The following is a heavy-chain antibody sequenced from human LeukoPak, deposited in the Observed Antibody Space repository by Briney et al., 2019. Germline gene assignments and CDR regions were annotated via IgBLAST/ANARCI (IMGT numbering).Heavy chain of an antibody. CDR1: DYTFTSYG. CDR2: VSTYNGNT. CDR3: ARGSYCSGGTCYSQYYDY. D-gene: IGHD2-15*01. V-gene: IGHV1-18*01. J-gene: IGHJ4*02. Sequence: ASVKVSCKASDYTFTSYGISWVRQAPGQGLEWMGWVSTYNGNTNYAQKLQGRVTMTTDTSTSTAYMELRSLRSDDTAVYYCARGSYCSGGTCYSQYYDYWRQGTLVVASS.